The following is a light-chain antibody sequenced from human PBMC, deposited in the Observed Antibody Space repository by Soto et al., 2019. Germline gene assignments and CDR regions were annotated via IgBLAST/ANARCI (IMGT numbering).Light chain of an antibody. CDR2: ESN. CDR1: SSNIGNNY. CDR3: GTWDSSLSAGV. Sequence: QSVLTQPPSLSAAPGQKVTISCSGSSSNIGNNYVSWYQQLPGTAPKLLIYESNKRPSGIPDRFSGSKSGTSATLGITGLQTGGEADYYCGTWDSSLSAGVFGTGTKVTVL. V-gene: IGLV1-51*02. J-gene: IGLJ1*01.